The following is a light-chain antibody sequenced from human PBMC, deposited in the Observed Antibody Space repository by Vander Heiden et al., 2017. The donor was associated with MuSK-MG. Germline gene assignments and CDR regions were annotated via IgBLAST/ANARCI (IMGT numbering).Light chain of an antibody. CDR3: QQDNSYPWT. J-gene: IGKJ1*01. V-gene: IGKV1-5*03. CDR2: KAS. CDR1: QSISSW. Sequence: DIQMTQSPSTLSASVGDRVTITCRASQSISSWLTWYQQKPGKAPKLLIYKASTLESGVPSRFSGSGSGTEFTLTISSLQPDDSATYYCQQDNSYPWTFGQGTKVEIK.